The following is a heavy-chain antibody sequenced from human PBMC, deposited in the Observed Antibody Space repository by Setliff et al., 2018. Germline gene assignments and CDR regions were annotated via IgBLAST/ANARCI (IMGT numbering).Heavy chain of an antibody. V-gene: IGHV4-4*02. CDR2: IYHSGST. CDR3: ARHASSGLQTFDF. CDR1: GGSISSSNW. Sequence: SETLSLTCAVSGGSISSSNWWSWVRQPPGKGLEWIGEIYHSGSTNYNPSLKSRVTISVDKSKNQFSLKLSSVTAADTAVYYRARHASSGLQTFDFWGQGALVTVSS. D-gene: IGHD6-13*01. J-gene: IGHJ4*02.